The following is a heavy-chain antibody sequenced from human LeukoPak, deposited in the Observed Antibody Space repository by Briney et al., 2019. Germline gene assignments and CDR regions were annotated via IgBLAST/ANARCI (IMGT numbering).Heavy chain of an antibody. V-gene: IGHV3-74*01. Sequence: GGSLRLSCAASGFTFSSYAMTWVRQAPGKGLVWVSRINRDEKSASYADSVKGRFTIARDDARKTLYLQMNSLRAEDTAVYYCLTIVETTFDAFDVWGQGTMVTVSS. CDR1: GFTFSSYA. CDR2: INRDEKSA. J-gene: IGHJ3*01. CDR3: LTIVETTFDAFDV. D-gene: IGHD2/OR15-2a*01.